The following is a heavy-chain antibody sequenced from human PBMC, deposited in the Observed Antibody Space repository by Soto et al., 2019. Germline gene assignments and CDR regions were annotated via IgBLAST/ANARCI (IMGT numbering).Heavy chain of an antibody. CDR1: GGSISSYY. V-gene: IGHV4-59*01. D-gene: IGHD5-18*01. CDR2: IYYSGST. Sequence: SETLSLTCTVSGGSISSYYWSWIRQPPGKGLEWIGYIYYSGSTNYNPSLKSRVTISVDTSKNQFSLKLSSVTAADTAVYYCARGPTAMVIFDYWGQGTLVTVSS. J-gene: IGHJ4*02. CDR3: ARGPTAMVIFDY.